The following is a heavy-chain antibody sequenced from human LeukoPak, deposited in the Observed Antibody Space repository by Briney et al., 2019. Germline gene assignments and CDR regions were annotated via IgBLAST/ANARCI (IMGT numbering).Heavy chain of an antibody. J-gene: IGHJ4*02. Sequence: PSETLSLTCAVSGGSISCGGYSWSWIRQPPGKGLEWIGYIYYSGSTYYNPSLKSRVTISVDTSKNQFSLKLSSVTAADTAVYYCARGGSVVAATLFDYWGQGTLVTVSS. CDR1: GGSISCGGYS. CDR3: ARGGSVVAATLFDY. CDR2: IYYSGST. D-gene: IGHD2-15*01. V-gene: IGHV4-30-4*07.